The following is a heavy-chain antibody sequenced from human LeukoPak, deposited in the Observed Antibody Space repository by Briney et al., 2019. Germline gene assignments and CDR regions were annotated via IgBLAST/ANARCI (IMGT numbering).Heavy chain of an antibody. J-gene: IGHJ4*02. CDR2: VRSEADGETI. CDR1: GFTFTRAW. D-gene: IGHD6-19*01. V-gene: IGHV3-15*01. Sequence: PGGSLRLSCAASGFTFTRAWMSWVRQAPGKGLEWVARVRSEADGETIGYAAPVKGRFIISRDDSKNTLSLEMNSLKTEDTAVYHCVADVPPSCSGLYEAQIGFWGQGTLVTVSS. CDR3: VADVPPSCSGLYEAQIGF.